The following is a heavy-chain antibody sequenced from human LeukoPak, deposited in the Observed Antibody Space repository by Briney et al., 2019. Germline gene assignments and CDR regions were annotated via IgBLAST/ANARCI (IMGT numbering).Heavy chain of an antibody. CDR1: GYTFTGYY. D-gene: IGHD3-22*01. Sequence: GASVKVSCKASGYTFTGYYMHWVRQAPGQGLEWTGWINPNSGGTNYAQKFQGRVTMTRDTSISTAYMELSRLRSDDTAVYYCARSDSSGLRPNDYWGQGTLVTVSS. CDR2: INPNSGGT. V-gene: IGHV1-2*02. CDR3: ARSDSSGLRPNDY. J-gene: IGHJ4*02.